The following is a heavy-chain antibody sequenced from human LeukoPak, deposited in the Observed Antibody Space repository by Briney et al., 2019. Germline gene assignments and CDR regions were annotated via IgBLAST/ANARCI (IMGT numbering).Heavy chain of an antibody. Sequence: PGGSLRLSCAASGFTFSYYAISWVRQAPGRGLEWVSAIGGGGGSPNYADSVKGRFTISRDNSKNTLYLQMNSLRAEDTAINYCSKGAPNQSPTYDSSGFYYRYFDYWGQGTPVSVSS. CDR2: IGGGGGSP. V-gene: IGHV3-23*01. J-gene: IGHJ4*02. D-gene: IGHD3-22*01. CDR3: SKGAPNQSPTYDSSGFYYRYFDY. CDR1: GFTFSYYA.